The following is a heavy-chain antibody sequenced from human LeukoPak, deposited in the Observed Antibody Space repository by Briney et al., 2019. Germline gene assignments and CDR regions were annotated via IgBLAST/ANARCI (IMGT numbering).Heavy chain of an antibody. Sequence: SETLSLTCAVYGGPFRGYYWSWIRQHPAKGLEWIGEINHSGSTNYNPSLKSRVTISVDTSKNQFSLKLSSVTAADTAVYYCARDLGGDLDYWGQGTLVTVSS. V-gene: IGHV4-34*01. D-gene: IGHD2-21*02. CDR1: GGPFRGYY. CDR2: INHSGST. J-gene: IGHJ4*02. CDR3: ARDLGGDLDY.